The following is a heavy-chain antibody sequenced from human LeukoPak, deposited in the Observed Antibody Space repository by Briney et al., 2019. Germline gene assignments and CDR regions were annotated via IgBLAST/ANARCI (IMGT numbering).Heavy chain of an antibody. V-gene: IGHV4-34*01. Sequence: SETLSLTCAVYGGSFNGYYWTWIRQPPGKGLEWIGEINHSGSTDYNPSLKSRVTMSVDTSKNQFSLKLSSVTAADTAVYYCAREELDSSGYYFDFDCWGQGTLVTVSS. J-gene: IGHJ4*02. CDR3: AREELDSSGYYFDFDC. D-gene: IGHD3-22*01. CDR1: GGSFNGYY. CDR2: INHSGST.